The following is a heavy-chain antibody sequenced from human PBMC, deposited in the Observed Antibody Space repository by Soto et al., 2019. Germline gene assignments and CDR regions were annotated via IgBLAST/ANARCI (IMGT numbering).Heavy chain of an antibody. CDR2: ISYDGSNK. D-gene: IGHD3-22*01. CDR3: AKGDVRYYDSSGYYYYYYGMDV. J-gene: IGHJ6*02. Sequence: PGGSLRLSCAASGFTFSSYGMHWVRQAPGKGLEWVAVISYDGSNKYYADSVKGRFTISRDNSKNTLYLQMNSLRAEDTAVYYCAKGDVRYYDSSGYYYYYYGMDVWGQGTTVTVSS. CDR1: GFTFSSYG. V-gene: IGHV3-30*18.